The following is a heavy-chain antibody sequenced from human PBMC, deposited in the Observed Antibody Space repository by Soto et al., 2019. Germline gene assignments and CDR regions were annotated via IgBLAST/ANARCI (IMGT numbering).Heavy chain of an antibody. Sequence: SLKVSCKASGGTFSRHPISWVRQAPGQGREWMGGIIPFSDTTNYAQKFQGRVTISADESTSTAYMELSSLRSDDTAVYYCTRDGAKSGRPPNFDSWGQGXLVTVSS. CDR1: GGTFSRHP. CDR2: IIPFSDTT. J-gene: IGHJ4*02. D-gene: IGHD6-6*01. V-gene: IGHV1-69*13. CDR3: TRDGAKSGRPPNFDS.